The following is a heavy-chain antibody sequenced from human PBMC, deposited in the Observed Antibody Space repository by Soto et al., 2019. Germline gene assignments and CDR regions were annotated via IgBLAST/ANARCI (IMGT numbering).Heavy chain of an antibody. D-gene: IGHD3-16*01. CDR2: INSGNGNT. J-gene: IGHJ6*02. V-gene: IGHV1-3*05. CDR1: GYTFTNYA. Sequence: QVQFVQSGAEEKKPGASVKVSCKASGYTFTNYAIHWVRQAPAQSLEWMGWINSGNGNTKYSQKMQGRVTITRDTSASTAYMELSRLRSEDTAVYYCARVGQWGGMDVWAKGPRSPSP. CDR3: ARVGQWGGMDV.